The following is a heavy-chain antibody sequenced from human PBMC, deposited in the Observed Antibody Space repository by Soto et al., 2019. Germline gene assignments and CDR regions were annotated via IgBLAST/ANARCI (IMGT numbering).Heavy chain of an antibody. CDR1: GGSISSYY. D-gene: IGHD6-13*01. V-gene: IGHV4-59*01. CDR2: IYYSGST. Sequence: SETLSLTCTVSGGSISSYYWSWVRQPPGKGLEWIGYIYYSGSTNYNPSLKSRVTISVDTSKNQFSRNLSSVTAVDTAVYYCASSSAWYIYDSWGPGTLVTVSS. CDR3: ASSSAWYIYDS. J-gene: IGHJ4*02.